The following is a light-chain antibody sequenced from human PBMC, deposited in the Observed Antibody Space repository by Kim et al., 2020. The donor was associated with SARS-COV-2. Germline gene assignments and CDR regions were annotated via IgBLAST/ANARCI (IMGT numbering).Light chain of an antibody. CDR3: QVWDSSSDHPEV. CDR2: YDS. CDR1: NSGSKS. Sequence: GKTARIACGGNNSGSKSVHWYQQKPGQAPVLVIYYDSDRPSGIPERFSGSNSGNTATLTISRVEAGDEADYYCQVWDSSSDHPEVFGGGTQLTVL. V-gene: IGLV3-21*04. J-gene: IGLJ2*01.